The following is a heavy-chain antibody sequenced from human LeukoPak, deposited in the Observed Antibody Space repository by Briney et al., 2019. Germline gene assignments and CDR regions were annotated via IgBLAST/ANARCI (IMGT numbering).Heavy chain of an antibody. V-gene: IGHV3-11*01. Sequence: GGSLRLSCAASGFTFSDYYMSWIRQAPGKGLEWVSYISSSGSTIYYADSVKGRLTISRDNAKNSLYLQMNSLRAEDTAVYYCARVGHYYDSSGYYYSGYFDYWGQGTLVTVSS. CDR3: ARVGHYYDSSGYYYSGYFDY. CDR2: ISSSGSTI. D-gene: IGHD3-22*01. J-gene: IGHJ4*02. CDR1: GFTFSDYY.